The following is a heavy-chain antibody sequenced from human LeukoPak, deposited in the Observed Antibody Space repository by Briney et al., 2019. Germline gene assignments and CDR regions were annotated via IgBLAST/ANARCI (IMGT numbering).Heavy chain of an antibody. J-gene: IGHJ3*02. CDR2: IHHSRST. V-gene: IGHV4-59*01. CDR1: GGSIRSYS. D-gene: IGHD2-15*01. CDR3: ASLRAVGGSCWAHRAFDI. Sequence: PSETLSLTCTVSGGSIRSYSWSWIRQPPGSGLEWIGYIHHSRSTNYNPSLKSRVTVSVDTSKNQFSLILSSVTAADTAVYYCASLRAVGGSCWAHRAFDIWGQGSMVTVSS.